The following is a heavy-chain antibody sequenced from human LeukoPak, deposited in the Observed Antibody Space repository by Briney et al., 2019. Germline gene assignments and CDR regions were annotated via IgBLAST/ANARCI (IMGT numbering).Heavy chain of an antibody. CDR1: GFTFSSYA. CDR2: ISGSGGST. V-gene: IGHV3-23*01. D-gene: IGHD5-12*01. J-gene: IGHJ4*02. CDR3: ATRPPEATIRLPFDY. Sequence: GGSLRLSCAASGFTFSSYAMSRVRQAPGKGLEWVSAISGSGGSTYYADSVKGRFTISRDNSKNTLYLQMNSLRAEDTAVYYCATRPPEATIRLPFDYWGQGTLVTVSS.